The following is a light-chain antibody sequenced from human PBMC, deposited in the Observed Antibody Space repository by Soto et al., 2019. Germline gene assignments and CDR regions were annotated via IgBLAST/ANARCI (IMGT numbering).Light chain of an antibody. Sequence: QPASVSGSPGQSITISCTGTSSDIGDHNYVSWYQHLPGKAPKLVLYEVSNRPSGVSDRFSGSKSGNTASLTISGLQAEDEADYYCSSYTTSNTYVFGTGTKVTVL. CDR3: SSYTTSNTYV. CDR2: EVS. CDR1: SSDIGDHNY. V-gene: IGLV2-14*01. J-gene: IGLJ1*01.